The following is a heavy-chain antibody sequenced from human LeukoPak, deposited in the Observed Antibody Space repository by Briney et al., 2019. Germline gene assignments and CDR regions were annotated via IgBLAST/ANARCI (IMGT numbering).Heavy chain of an antibody. CDR1: GGYLHSYY. V-gene: IGHV4-59*01. CDR2: VYHTGST. J-gene: IGHJ4*02. Sequence: AETLSLTCTFSGGYLHSYYWGWIRHPPGKGLEWIGCVYHTGSTDYNSSLKSRVTISLDTSKNQFSLKLSSVTAAATAVYYCARRFYNHGNYFDYGGQGTLVTASS. D-gene: IGHD3-10*01. CDR3: ARRFYNHGNYFDY.